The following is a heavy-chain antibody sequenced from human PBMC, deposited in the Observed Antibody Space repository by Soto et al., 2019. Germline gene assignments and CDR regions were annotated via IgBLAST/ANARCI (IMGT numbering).Heavy chain of an antibody. Sequence: QITVKASGPTLVKPTQTLTLTCSLSGISLSTSGVGLGWIRQTPGKALQWLALTYWNDDKHYTTSLKSRLTITTDTSKSQAVLTMTNMDPVDTATYYCARGLETLQVFASDVWGQGTVVTVSS. CDR2: TYWNDDK. V-gene: IGHV2-5*01. CDR3: ARGLETLQVFASDV. J-gene: IGHJ3*01. CDR1: GISLSTSGVG.